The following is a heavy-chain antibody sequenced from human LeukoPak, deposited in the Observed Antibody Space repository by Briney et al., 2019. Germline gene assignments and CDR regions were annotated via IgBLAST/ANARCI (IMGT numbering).Heavy chain of an antibody. CDR1: GFTFSSYA. CDR3: AKEGVRFLGKWFDP. Sequence: GGSLRLSCAASGFTFSSYAMNWVRQAPGKGLEWVSAISGSGGSTYYADSVKGRFTISRDNSKNTLYLQRNSLRGEDRAVYYCAKEGVRFLGKWFDPWGQGTLVTVSS. CDR2: ISGSGGST. D-gene: IGHD3-3*01. V-gene: IGHV3-23*01. J-gene: IGHJ5*02.